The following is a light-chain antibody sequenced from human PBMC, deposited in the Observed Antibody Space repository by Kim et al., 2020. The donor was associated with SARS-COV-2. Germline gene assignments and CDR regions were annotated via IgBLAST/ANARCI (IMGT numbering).Light chain of an antibody. CDR2: GKN. J-gene: IGLJ2*01. Sequence: ALGKAVRITCEGDSRRSYYASWYQQKPGQAPVLVIYGKNNRPSGIPDRFSGSSSGNTASLTITGAQAEDEADYYCNSRDSSGNPCVFGGGTQLTVL. CDR1: SRRSYY. CDR3: NSRDSSGNPCV. V-gene: IGLV3-19*01.